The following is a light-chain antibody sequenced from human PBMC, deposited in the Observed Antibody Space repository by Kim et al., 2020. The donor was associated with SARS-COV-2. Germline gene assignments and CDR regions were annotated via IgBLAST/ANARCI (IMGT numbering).Light chain of an antibody. V-gene: IGLV7-46*01. J-gene: IGLJ2*01. Sequence: QAVVTQEPSLTVSPGGTVTLTCGSSTGAVTSSHSPYWFQQKPGQAPRTLSFDTNKKHSWTPARFSGSLLGGKAALTLSGAQPEVEANYNSLLSFSGGLVVCGGGTQLTAL. CDR3: LLSFSGGLVV. CDR1: TGAVTSSHS. CDR2: DTN.